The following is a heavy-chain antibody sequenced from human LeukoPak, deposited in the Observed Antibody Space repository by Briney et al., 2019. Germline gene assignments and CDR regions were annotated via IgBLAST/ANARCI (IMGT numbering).Heavy chain of an antibody. D-gene: IGHD3-3*01. CDR2: IYYSEKTNYYSGST. J-gene: IGHJ3*02. V-gene: IGHV4-59*01. CDR3: ARLIRFLEWPEAFDI. Sequence: SETLSLTCTVSGGSISSYYWSWIRQPPGKGLEWIAYIYYSEKTNYYSGSTYYNPSLKSRVTISVDPSKNQFSLKLSSVTAADTAVYYCARLIRFLEWPEAFDIWGQGTMVTVSS. CDR1: GGSISSYY.